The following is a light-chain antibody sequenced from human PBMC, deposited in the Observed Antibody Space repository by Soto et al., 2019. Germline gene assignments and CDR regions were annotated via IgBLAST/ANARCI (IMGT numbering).Light chain of an antibody. J-gene: IGKJ1*01. V-gene: IGKV1-5*01. CDR3: QQYKIYSWT. CDR2: DAS. CDR1: QSISSW. Sequence: DIQMTQSPPTLSASVGDRVTITCRASQSISSWLAWYQQKPGKAPKLLISDASSFESGVPSRFSGSGSGTEFTLTISSLQPDDFATYYCQQYKIYSWTFGQGTKVEIK.